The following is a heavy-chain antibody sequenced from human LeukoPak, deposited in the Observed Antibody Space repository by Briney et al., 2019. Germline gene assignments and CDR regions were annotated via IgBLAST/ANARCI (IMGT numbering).Heavy chain of an antibody. CDR2: IYSGGST. J-gene: IGHJ4*02. Sequence: PGGSLRLSCAASGFTFSDYYMSWVRQAPGKGLEWVSVIYSGGSTYYADSVKGRFTISRDNSKNTLYLQMNSLRAEDTAVYYCARDNFGSDSSGYLDYWGQGTLVPVSS. CDR3: ARDNFGSDSSGYLDY. D-gene: IGHD3-22*01. V-gene: IGHV3-66*01. CDR1: GFTFSDYY.